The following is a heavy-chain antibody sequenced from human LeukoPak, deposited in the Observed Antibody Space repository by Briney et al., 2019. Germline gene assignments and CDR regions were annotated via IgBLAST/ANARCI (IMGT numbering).Heavy chain of an antibody. CDR1: GFTFSDYY. D-gene: IGHD5-12*01. CDR2: ISSGGSTI. V-gene: IGHV3-11*04. J-gene: IGHJ4*02. Sequence: KAGGSLSCSCAGSGFTFSDYYMRWMRPAPGHELVWCSYISSGGSTIAYADSVKGRFTIYRYNATDSLDLQMNSSRAEDMAVYDCPRADIVRDQGFDDWGQGTLVTVSS. CDR3: PRADIVRDQGFDD.